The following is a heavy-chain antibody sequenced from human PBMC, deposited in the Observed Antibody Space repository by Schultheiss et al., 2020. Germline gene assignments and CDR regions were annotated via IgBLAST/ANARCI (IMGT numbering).Heavy chain of an antibody. V-gene: IGHV3-74*01. CDR3: ARAEADYYDSHFDY. CDR1: GFTVSINY. Sequence: GGSLRLSCAASGFTVSINYMSWVRQAPGKGLEWVSRINSDGSSTSYADSVKGRFTISRDNSKNTLYLQMNSLRAEDTAVYYCARAEADYYDSHFDYWGQGTLVTVSS. J-gene: IGHJ4*02. CDR2: INSDGSST. D-gene: IGHD3-22*01.